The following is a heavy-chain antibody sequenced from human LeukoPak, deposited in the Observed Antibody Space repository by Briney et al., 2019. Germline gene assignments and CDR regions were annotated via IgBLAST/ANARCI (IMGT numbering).Heavy chain of an antibody. CDR3: ARDLEDGFFDY. CDR2: MNPSSGNT. CDR1: GYTFTNYE. D-gene: IGHD5-24*01. V-gene: IGHV1-8*01. J-gene: IGHJ4*02. Sequence: ASVKVSCKASGYTFTNYEINWVRQGTGQGLEWLGWMNPSSGNTGYAQKFQGRVTMTRDTSISTAYMELSSLRSDDTAVYYCARDLEDGFFDYWGQGTLVTVSS.